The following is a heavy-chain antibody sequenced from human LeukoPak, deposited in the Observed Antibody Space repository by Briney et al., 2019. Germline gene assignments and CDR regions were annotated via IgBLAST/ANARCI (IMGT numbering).Heavy chain of an antibody. V-gene: IGHV4-39*07. D-gene: IGHD3-10*01. J-gene: IGHJ4*02. Sequence: SETLSLTCTVSGGSISSSSYHWSWIRQPPGKGLEWIGEINHSGSTNYNPSLKSRVTISVDTSKNQFSLKLSSVTAADTAVYYCARGMVRGVISRFDYWGQGTLVTVSS. CDR3: ARGMVRGVISRFDY. CDR1: GGSISSSSYH. CDR2: INHSGST.